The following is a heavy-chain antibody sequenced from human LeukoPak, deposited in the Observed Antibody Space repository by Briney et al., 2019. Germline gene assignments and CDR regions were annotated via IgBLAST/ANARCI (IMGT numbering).Heavy chain of an antibody. V-gene: IGHV1-69*13. CDR1: GGTFSSYA. CDR2: IIPIFGTA. CDR3: ARGTGYCSSTSCYPSEDYYYYYMDV. Sequence: SVKVSCKASGGTFSSYAISWVRQAPGQGLEWMGGIIPIFGTANYAQKFQGRVTITADESTSTAYMELSSLRSEDTAVYYCARGTGYCSSTSCYPSEDYYYYYMDVWGKGTTVTISS. J-gene: IGHJ6*03. D-gene: IGHD2-2*01.